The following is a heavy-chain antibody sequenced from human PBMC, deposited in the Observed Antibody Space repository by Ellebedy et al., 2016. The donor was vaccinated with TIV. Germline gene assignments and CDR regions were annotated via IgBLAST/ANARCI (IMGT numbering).Heavy chain of an antibody. CDR2: IKQDGSRK. J-gene: IGHJ4*02. V-gene: IGHV3-7*03. D-gene: IGHD3-10*02. Sequence: GESLKISCAASGFNFTAFWMSWVRQAPGKGLEWVANIKQDGSRKNYVDSVRGRFTISRDNAKNSLYLQMNTLRVEDPAVYYCARDQRRMFGDWGQGTLVTVSS. CDR1: GFNFTAFW. CDR3: ARDQRRMFGD.